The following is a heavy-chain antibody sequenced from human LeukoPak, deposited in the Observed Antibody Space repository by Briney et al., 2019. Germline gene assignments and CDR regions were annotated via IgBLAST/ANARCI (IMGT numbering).Heavy chain of an antibody. D-gene: IGHD3-10*01. CDR2: IRGDGYDT. CDR3: ASDRVLGSGSLDN. CDR1: GSSFSDFW. J-gene: IGHJ4*02. V-gene: IGHV3-74*01. Sequence: GGSLRLSCAASGSSFSDFWMHWVRQTPGKGLVWVSRIRGDGYDTNYADSVEGRFTISRDNARHTLYLQMNSLRADDTAVYYCASDRVLGSGSLDNWGQGTLVTVSS.